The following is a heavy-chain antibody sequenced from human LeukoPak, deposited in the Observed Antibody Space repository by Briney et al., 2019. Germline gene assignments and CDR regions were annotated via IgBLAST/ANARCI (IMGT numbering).Heavy chain of an antibody. CDR1: GGSFSGYY. D-gene: IGHD6-13*01. CDR3: ARGSYSSSWYRGSWFDP. V-gene: IGHV4-34*01. J-gene: IGHJ5*02. CDR2: INHSGST. Sequence: SETLSLTCAVYGGSFSGYYWSWIRQPPGKGLEWIGEINHSGSTNYNPSLKSRVTISVDTSKNQFSLKLSSVTAADTAVYYCARGSYSSSWYRGSWFDPWGQGTLVTVSS.